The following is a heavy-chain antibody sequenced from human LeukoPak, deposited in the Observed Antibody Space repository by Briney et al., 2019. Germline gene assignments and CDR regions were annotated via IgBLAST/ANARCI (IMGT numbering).Heavy chain of an antibody. V-gene: IGHV3-53*01. CDR2: IYSGGST. Sequence: GGSLRLSCAASGFTVSSNYMSWVRQAPGKGLEWVSVIYSGGSTYYADSVKGRFTISRDNSKNTLYLQMTSLRAEDTAVYYCARDPGSIVGATTGAFDIWGRGTMVTVSS. J-gene: IGHJ3*02. D-gene: IGHD1-26*01. CDR1: GFTVSSNY. CDR3: ARDPGSIVGATTGAFDI.